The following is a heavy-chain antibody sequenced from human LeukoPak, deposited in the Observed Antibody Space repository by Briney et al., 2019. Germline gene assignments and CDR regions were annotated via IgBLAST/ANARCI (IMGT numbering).Heavy chain of an antibody. J-gene: IGHJ5*02. D-gene: IGHD3-22*01. V-gene: IGHV1-2*02. CDR2: INPNSGGT. CDR3: ARDYYDSSGYYPKAIGH. Sequence: ASVKVSCKASGYTFTSYYMHWVRQAPGQGLEWMGWINPNSGGTNYAQKFQGRVTMTRDTSISTAYMELSRLRSDDTAVYYCARDYYDSSGYYPKAIGHWGQGTLVTVSS. CDR1: GYTFTSYY.